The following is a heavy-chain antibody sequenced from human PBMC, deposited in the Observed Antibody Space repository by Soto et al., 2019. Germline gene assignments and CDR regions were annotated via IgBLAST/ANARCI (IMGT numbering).Heavy chain of an antibody. J-gene: IGHJ6*01. CDR1: GFTFSSYS. CDR3: ARVDYCTNGVCKGGYYYYGMDV. Sequence: EVQLVESGGGLVKPGGSLRLSCAASGFTFSSYSMNWVRQAPGKGLEWVSSISSSSSYIYYADSVKGRFTISRDNAKNSLYLQMNSLRAEDTAVYYCARVDYCTNGVCKGGYYYYGMDVW. CDR2: ISSSSSYI. V-gene: IGHV3-21*01. D-gene: IGHD2-8*01.